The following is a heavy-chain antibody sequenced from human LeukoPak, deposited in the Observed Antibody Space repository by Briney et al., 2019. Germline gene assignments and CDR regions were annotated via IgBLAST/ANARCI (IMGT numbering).Heavy chain of an antibody. CDR2: IYHSGST. Sequence: PSETLSLTCTVSGDSISPYYWSWIRQPPGKGLEWIGYIYHSGSTNYKSSLKNRVTISVDTSKNQFSLKLRFVTAADTAVYYCAREHLEWSHDYWGQGTLVTVSS. V-gene: IGHV4-59*01. D-gene: IGHD3-3*01. CDR3: AREHLEWSHDY. J-gene: IGHJ4*02. CDR1: GDSISPYY.